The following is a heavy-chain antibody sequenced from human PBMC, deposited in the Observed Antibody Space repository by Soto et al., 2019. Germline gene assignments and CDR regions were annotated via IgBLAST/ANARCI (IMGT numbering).Heavy chain of an antibody. V-gene: IGHV3-7*01. CDR2: IKQDGSEK. Sequence: GGSLRLSCAASGFTFSSYWMSWVRQAPGKGLEWVANIKQDGSEKYYVDSVKGRFTISRDNAKNSLYLQMNSLRAEDTAVYYCARIAAYYDFWSGYYQNNWFDPWGQGTLVTVSS. CDR3: ARIAAYYDFWSGYYQNNWFDP. CDR1: GFTFSSYW. D-gene: IGHD3-3*01. J-gene: IGHJ5*02.